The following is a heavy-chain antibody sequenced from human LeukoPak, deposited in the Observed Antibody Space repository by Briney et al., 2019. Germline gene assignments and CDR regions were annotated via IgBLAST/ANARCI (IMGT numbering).Heavy chain of an antibody. CDR2: ISYDGSNK. CDR3: AKVDYYDSSGLVDP. J-gene: IGHJ5*02. D-gene: IGHD3-22*01. Sequence: RSLRLSCAASGFTFSSYGMHWVRQAPGKGLEWVAVISYDGSNKYYADSVKGRFTISRDNSKSTLYLQMNSLRAEDTAVYYCAKVDYYDSSGLVDPWGQGTLVTVSS. CDR1: GFTFSSYG. V-gene: IGHV3-30*18.